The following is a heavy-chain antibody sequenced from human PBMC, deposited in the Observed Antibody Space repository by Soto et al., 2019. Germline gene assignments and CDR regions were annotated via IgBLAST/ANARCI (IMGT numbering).Heavy chain of an antibody. J-gene: IGHJ4*02. D-gene: IGHD3-16*02. CDR2: ISSGSSTI. V-gene: IGHV3-48*02. Sequence: PGGSLRLSCAASGFTFSNYSMNWVRQAPGKGLEWVSYISSGSSTIYYADSVKGRFTISRDNAKNSLYLQMNSLRDEDTAVYYCAMSYDYIWGSFRYWGQGTLVTVSS. CDR3: AMSYDYIWGSFRY. CDR1: GFTFSNYS.